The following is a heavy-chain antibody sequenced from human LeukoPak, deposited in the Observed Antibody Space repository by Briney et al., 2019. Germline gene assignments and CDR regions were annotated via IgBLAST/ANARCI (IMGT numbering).Heavy chain of an antibody. Sequence: GGSLRLSCAASGFTFSSYAMNWVRQAPGKGLEWVSTISGGGGSTCYADSVKGRFTISRDNSKNTLYLQMNSLRAEDTAVYYCAKGRRDGYNFDFDYWGQGTLVTVSS. D-gene: IGHD5-24*01. CDR2: ISGGGGST. V-gene: IGHV3-23*01. J-gene: IGHJ4*02. CDR1: GFTFSSYA. CDR3: AKGRRDGYNFDFDY.